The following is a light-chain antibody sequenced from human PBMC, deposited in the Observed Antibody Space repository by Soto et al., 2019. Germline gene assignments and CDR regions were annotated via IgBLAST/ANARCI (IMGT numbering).Light chain of an antibody. Sequence: QSVLTQPPSVSGAPGQRGTISCTESSSNIGAGYDVHWYQQLPGTAPKLLIYGDNNRPSGVPDRFSGSKSGTSASLAITGLQAEDEADYYCQSYDSSLSAGVFGGGTKLTVL. CDR3: QSYDSSLSAGV. CDR2: GDN. J-gene: IGLJ3*02. V-gene: IGLV1-40*01. CDR1: SSNIGAGYD.